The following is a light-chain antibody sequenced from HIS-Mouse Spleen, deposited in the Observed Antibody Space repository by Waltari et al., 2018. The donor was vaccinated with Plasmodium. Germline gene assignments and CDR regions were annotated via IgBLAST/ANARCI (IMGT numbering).Light chain of an antibody. V-gene: IGLV2-14*03. CDR1: SSDVGGYNY. CDR2: DVS. J-gene: IGLJ2*01. Sequence: QSALTQPASVSGSPGQSITISCTGTSSDVGGYNYVSWYQQHHGKAPKLMIYDVSHRPSGVSKRFAGSKSGNTASLTISGLQAEDEADYYCSSYTSSSTLVFGGGTKLTVL. CDR3: SSYTSSSTLV.